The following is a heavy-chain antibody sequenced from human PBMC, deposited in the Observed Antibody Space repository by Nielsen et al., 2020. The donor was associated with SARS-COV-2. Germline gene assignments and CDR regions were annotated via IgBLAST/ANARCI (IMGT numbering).Heavy chain of an antibody. CDR1: GGSISSSSYY. D-gene: IGHD6-19*01. V-gene: IGHV4-39*01. CDR3: ARNRLKAVAGTLDYYYGMDV. J-gene: IGHJ6*02. Sequence: SETLSLTCTVSGGSISSSSYYWGWISQPPGKGLEWIGSIYYSGSTYYNPSLKSRVTISVDTSKNQFSLKLSSVTAADTAVYYCARNRLKAVAGTLDYYYGMDVWGQGTTVTVSS. CDR2: IYYSGST.